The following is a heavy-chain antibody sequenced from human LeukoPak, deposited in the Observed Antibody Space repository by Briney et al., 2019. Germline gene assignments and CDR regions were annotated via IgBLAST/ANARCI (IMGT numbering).Heavy chain of an antibody. V-gene: IGHV3-33*01. CDR1: GFTFSSYG. J-gene: IGHJ6*02. D-gene: IGHD2-2*01. Sequence: GGSLRLSCAASGFTFSSYGMHWVRQAPGKGLEWVAVIWYDGSNKYYADSVKGRFTISRDNSKNTLYLQMNSLRAEDTAVYYCARELEPAACYYYYGMDVWGQGTTVTVSS. CDR2: IWYDGSNK. CDR3: ARELEPAACYYYYGMDV.